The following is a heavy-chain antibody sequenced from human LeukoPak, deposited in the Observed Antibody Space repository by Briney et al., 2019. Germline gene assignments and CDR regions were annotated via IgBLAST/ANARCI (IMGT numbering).Heavy chain of an antibody. CDR2: INPNSGGT. CDR3: ARSTVTTGIVGDTSNDY. Sequence: ASVKVSRKASGYTFTGYYMHWVRQAPGQGLEWMGWINPNSGGTNYAQKFQGRVTMTRDTSISTAYMELSRLRSDDTAVYYCARSTVTTGIVGDTSNDYWGQGTLVTVSS. V-gene: IGHV1-2*02. J-gene: IGHJ4*02. D-gene: IGHD4-17*01. CDR1: GYTFTGYY.